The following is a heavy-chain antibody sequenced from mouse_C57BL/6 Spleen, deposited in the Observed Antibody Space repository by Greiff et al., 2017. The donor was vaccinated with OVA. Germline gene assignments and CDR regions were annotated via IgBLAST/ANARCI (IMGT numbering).Heavy chain of an antibody. Sequence: VMLVESGPGLVQPSQSLSITCTVSGFSFTSYGVHWVRQSPGKGLEWLGVIWRGGSTDYNAAFMSRLSITKDNSTSTVVFKMNRRQADETAIYSGVKTLDSNYEGVRYFDVWGTGTTVTVSA. J-gene: IGHJ1*03. V-gene: IGHV2-5*01. CDR2: IWRGGST. CDR1: GFSFTSYG. D-gene: IGHD2-5*01. CDR3: VKTLDSNYEGVRYFDV.